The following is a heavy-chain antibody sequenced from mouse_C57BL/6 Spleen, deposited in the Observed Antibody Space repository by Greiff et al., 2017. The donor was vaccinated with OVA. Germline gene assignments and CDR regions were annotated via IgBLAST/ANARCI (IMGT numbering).Heavy chain of an antibody. CDR1: GYTFTDYE. J-gene: IGHJ2*01. CDR3: TRSPFITTVVGGDY. CDR2: IDPETGGT. D-gene: IGHD1-1*01. Sequence: SGAELVRPGASVTLSCKASGYTFTDYEMHWVKQTPVHGLEWIGAIDPETGGTAYNQKFKGKAILTADKSSSTAYMELRSLTSEDSAVYYCTRSPFITTVVGGDYWGQGTTLTVSS. V-gene: IGHV1-15*01.